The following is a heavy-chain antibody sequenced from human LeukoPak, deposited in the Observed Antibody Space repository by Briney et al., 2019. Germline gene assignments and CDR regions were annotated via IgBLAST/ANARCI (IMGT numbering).Heavy chain of an antibody. V-gene: IGHV3-7*01. CDR3: ARDSSGQLLSYAFDI. Sequence: PGGALRLSCAAPVFTFSSDWMSWVRQAPGKGLEWVANIKQDGSEKYYVDSVKGRFTISRDNAKNSLYLQMNSLRAEDTAVYYCARDSSGQLLSYAFDIWGQGTMVTVSS. J-gene: IGHJ3*02. CDR1: VFTFSSDW. CDR2: IKQDGSEK. D-gene: IGHD6-13*01.